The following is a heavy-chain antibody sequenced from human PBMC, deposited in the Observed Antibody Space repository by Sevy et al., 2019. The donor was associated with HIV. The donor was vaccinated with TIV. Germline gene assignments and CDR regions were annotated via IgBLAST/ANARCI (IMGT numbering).Heavy chain of an antibody. J-gene: IGHJ6*02. D-gene: IGHD3-3*01. V-gene: IGHV1-2*02. CDR3: ARESYDFWTGPVDYDYGMDV. CDR1: GYSFSDSGYY. Sequence: ASVKVSCKASGYSFSDSGYYVHWVRQAPGQGLECMGWINPKSGATKYAKKFQGRVTMTRDTSVSTANMELTRLTSDDTAVYYCARESYDFWTGPVDYDYGMDVWGQGTTVTVSS. CDR2: INPKSGAT.